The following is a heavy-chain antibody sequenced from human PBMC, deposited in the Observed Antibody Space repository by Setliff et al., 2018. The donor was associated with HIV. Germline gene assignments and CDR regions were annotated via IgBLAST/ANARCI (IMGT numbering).Heavy chain of an antibody. V-gene: IGHV1-18*01. J-gene: IGHJ5*02. D-gene: IGHD1-26*01. Sequence: GASVKVSCKASGYSFINYGISWVRQAPGQGPEWMGWISPYTGNTDYAPRLLGRVTMTTDTSTSTAYLELRSLTSDDTAVYYCARARLQGIVIAVGPRDNCLDPWGQGTRVTVSS. CDR1: GYSFINYG. CDR2: ISPYTGNT. CDR3: ARARLQGIVIAVGPRDNCLDP.